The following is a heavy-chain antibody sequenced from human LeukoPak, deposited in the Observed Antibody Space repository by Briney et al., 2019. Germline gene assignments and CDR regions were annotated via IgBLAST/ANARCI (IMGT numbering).Heavy chain of an antibody. Sequence: SSETLSLTCTVSGGSISSYYWSWIRQPPGKGLEWIGYIYNSGSTYYNPSLKSRFTTSVDMSKNQFSLKLSSVTAADTAVYYCARAVGYSYGPDYWGQGTLVTVSS. CDR2: IYNSGST. CDR3: ARAVGYSYGPDY. D-gene: IGHD5-18*01. V-gene: IGHV4-4*09. J-gene: IGHJ4*02. CDR1: GGSISSYY.